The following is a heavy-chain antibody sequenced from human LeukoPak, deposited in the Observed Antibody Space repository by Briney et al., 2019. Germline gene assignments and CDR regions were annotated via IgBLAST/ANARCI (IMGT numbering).Heavy chain of an antibody. D-gene: IGHD2-2*01. CDR3: ARDTSPYLFDY. Sequence: PSETLSLICTVSGGSISSGGYYWSWIRQHPGKGLEWIGYIYYSGSTYYNPSLKSRVTISVDTSKNQFSLKLSSVTAADTAVCYCARDTSPYLFDYWGQGTLVTVSS. V-gene: IGHV4-31*03. CDR1: GGSISSGGYY. J-gene: IGHJ4*02. CDR2: IYYSGST.